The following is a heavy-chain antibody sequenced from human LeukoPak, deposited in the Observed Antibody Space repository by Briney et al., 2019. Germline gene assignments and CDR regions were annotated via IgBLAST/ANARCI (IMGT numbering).Heavy chain of an antibody. J-gene: IGHJ4*02. CDR2: INTDSTTI. CDR1: GFTFRTYS. CDR3: ATGLWYYDSSDYAVGVYFDS. Sequence: PGGSLRLSCAASGFTFRTYSMNWVRQAPGKGLEWVSYINTDSTTIHYADSVKGRFSISRDNAKNSLYLQMNSLRAEDTAVYYCATGLWYYDSSDYAVGVYFDSWGQGTLVTVSS. V-gene: IGHV3-48*01. D-gene: IGHD3-22*01.